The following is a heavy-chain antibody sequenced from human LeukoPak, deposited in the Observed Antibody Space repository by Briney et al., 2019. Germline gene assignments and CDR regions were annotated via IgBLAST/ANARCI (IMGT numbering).Heavy chain of an antibody. J-gene: IGHJ6*04. CDR3: AGVGDSSAFPGVGDCDYYCGVDV. D-gene: IGHD6-19*01. CDR1: GGTFSIYA. CDR2: IIPIFGTT. V-gene: IGHV1-69*01. Sequence: SVKLSRNSSGGTFSIYAISWVRHAPGQGLEWRGGIIPIFGTTNYAQTSQGRVTITAEESTSTAYMELRSLRSEDTDVYYWAGVGDSSAFPGVGDCDYYCGVDVWGKGNAVTVSS.